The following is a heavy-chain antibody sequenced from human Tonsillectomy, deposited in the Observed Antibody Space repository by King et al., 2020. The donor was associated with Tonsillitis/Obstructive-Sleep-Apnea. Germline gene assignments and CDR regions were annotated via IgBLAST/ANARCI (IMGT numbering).Heavy chain of an antibody. CDR2: INHSGST. CDR3: ATVGGLTGTTSYYYYMDV. Sequence: VQLQQWGAGLLKPSETLSLPCAVYGGSFSGYYWSWIRQPPGKGLEWIGEINHSGSTNYNPSLKSRVTISVDTSKNQFSLKLSSVTAADTAVYYCATVGGLTGTTSYYYYMDVWDKGTTVTVSS. V-gene: IGHV4-34*01. J-gene: IGHJ6*03. CDR1: GGSFSGYY. D-gene: IGHD1-20*01.